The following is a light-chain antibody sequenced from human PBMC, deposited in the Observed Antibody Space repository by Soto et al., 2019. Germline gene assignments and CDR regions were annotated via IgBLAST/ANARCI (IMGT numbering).Light chain of an antibody. CDR1: QSVSSSY. CDR2: GAS. Sequence: EIVLTQSPGTLSLSPGERATLSCRASQSVSSSYLAWYQQKPGQAPRLLIFGASSRAAGIPDRFSGSGSGTDFSLTITRLEPEDVAVYYWQQYGSSPLTFGGGTNVEI. V-gene: IGKV3-20*01. J-gene: IGKJ4*01. CDR3: QQYGSSPLT.